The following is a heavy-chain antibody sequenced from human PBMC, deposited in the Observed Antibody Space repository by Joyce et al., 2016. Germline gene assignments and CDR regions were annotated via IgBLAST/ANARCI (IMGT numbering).Heavy chain of an antibody. CDR3: ATWAPTNYDFWSGYSYYFDN. D-gene: IGHD3-3*01. J-gene: IGHJ4*02. CDR1: GFNFSSYA. Sequence: EVQLLESGGGLVQTGGSLRLSCAASGFNFSSYAMSWVRHAAGKGLEWVSNIRASGGSTYYSDSVKGRFTSSRDNSEDSLYLHMNSLRAEDTAVYYCATWAPTNYDFWSGYSYYFDNWGQGTLVTVSS. CDR2: IRASGGST. V-gene: IGHV3-23*01.